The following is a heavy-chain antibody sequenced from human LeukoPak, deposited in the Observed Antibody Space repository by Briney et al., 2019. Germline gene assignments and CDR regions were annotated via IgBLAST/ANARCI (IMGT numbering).Heavy chain of an antibody. J-gene: IGHJ5*02. Sequence: SETLSLTCTVSGGSISSYYWSWIRQPAGKGLEWIGRIYTSGSTYYNPSLKSRVTISVDTSKNQFSLKLSSVTAADTAVYYCARQGTTPWFDPWGQGTLVTVSS. CDR1: GGSISSYY. CDR3: ARQGTTPWFDP. D-gene: IGHD1-1*01. V-gene: IGHV4-4*07. CDR2: IYTSGST.